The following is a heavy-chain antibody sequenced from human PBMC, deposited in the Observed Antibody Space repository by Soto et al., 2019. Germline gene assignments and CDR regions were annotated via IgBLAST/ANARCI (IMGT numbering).Heavy chain of an antibody. D-gene: IGHD4-4*01. CDR3: ARPPSLVTTDYYYGMDV. CDR2: IYYSGST. J-gene: IGHJ6*02. CDR1: GGSISSSSYY. Sequence: SETLSLTCTVSGGSISSSSYYWGWLRQPPGKGLEWIGSIYYSGSTYYNPSLKSRVTISVDTSKNQFSLKLSSVTAADTAVYYCARPPSLVTTDYYYGMDVWGQGTTVTVSS. V-gene: IGHV4-39*01.